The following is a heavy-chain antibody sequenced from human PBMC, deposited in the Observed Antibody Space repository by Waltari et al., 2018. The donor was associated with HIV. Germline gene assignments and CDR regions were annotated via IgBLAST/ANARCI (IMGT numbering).Heavy chain of an antibody. CDR3: ARGVYDSSGYRFDY. J-gene: IGHJ4*02. CDR1: GGSISSSSSY. Sequence: QLQLQESGPGLVKPSETLSLTCTVSGGSISSSSSYWGWNRQPPGKGLEWIGSIYYSGSTYYNPSFKSRVTISVDTSKNQFSLKLSSVTAADTAVYYCARGVYDSSGYRFDYWGQGTLVTVSS. D-gene: IGHD3-22*01. V-gene: IGHV4-39*01. CDR2: IYYSGST.